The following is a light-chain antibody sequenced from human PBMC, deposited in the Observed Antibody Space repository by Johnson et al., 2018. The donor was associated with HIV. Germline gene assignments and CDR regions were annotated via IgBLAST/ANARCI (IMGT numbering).Light chain of an antibody. CDR2: ENN. J-gene: IGLJ1*01. CDR1: SSDMGNYA. Sequence: QSVLTQPPSVSAAPGQKVTISCSGSSSDMGNYAVSWYQQLPGTAPKLLIYENNKRPSGIPDRFSGSKSGTSATLGITGLPTGDEADYYCGTWDSSLSGVFGTGTKVTVL. CDR3: GTWDSSLSGV. V-gene: IGLV1-51*02.